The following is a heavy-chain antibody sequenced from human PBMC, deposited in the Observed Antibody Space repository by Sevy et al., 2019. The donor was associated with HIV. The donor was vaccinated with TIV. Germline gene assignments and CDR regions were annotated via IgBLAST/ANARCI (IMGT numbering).Heavy chain of an antibody. D-gene: IGHD2-8*01. CDR1: GFFFNTYN. Sequence: GGSLRLSCATSGFFFNTYNMNWVRQAPGKGLEWVSSISRSSSYINYADSVKGLFTISRDNAENSLSLQMNSLRAEETVVYYCVRGDRGCRVARYYFDYWGQGTLVTVSS. CDR3: VRGDRGCRVARYYFDY. CDR2: ISRSSSYI. J-gene: IGHJ4*02. V-gene: IGHV3-21*01.